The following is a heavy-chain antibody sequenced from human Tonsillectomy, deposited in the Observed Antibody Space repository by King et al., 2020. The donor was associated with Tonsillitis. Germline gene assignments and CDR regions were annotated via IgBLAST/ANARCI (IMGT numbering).Heavy chain of an antibody. J-gene: IGHJ4*02. V-gene: IGHV3-23*04. CDR2: ISGSGGST. Sequence: VQLVESGGGLVQPGGSLRLSCAASGFTFSTYAMSWVRQAPGKGLEWVSAISGSGGSTYYAGSVKGRFTISRDNSKNTQYLQMNSLRAEDTAVYYCAKDRVRYYDSTGRLFDYWGQGTLVTVSS. D-gene: IGHD3-22*01. CDR3: AKDRVRYYDSTGRLFDY. CDR1: GFTFSTYA.